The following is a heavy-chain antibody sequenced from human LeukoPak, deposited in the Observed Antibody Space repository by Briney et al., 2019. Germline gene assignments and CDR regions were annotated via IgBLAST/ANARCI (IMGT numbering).Heavy chain of an antibody. CDR3: ARDLGDFGVAPESDY. CDR2: IYTRGST. Sequence: SETLSLTCTVSGDSISNYYWSWIRQPAGKGLEWIGHIYTRGSTNYNPSLNSRVTMSVDTSKNHLSLEVNSVTAADTAVYYCARDLGDFGVAPESDYWGQGTLVTVSS. D-gene: IGHD3-3*01. CDR1: GDSISNYY. J-gene: IGHJ4*02. V-gene: IGHV4-4*07.